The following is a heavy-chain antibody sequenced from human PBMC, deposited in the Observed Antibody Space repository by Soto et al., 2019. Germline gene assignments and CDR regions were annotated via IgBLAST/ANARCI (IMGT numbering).Heavy chain of an antibody. V-gene: IGHV3-21*06. CDR3: AREGVHNYTEYYFDY. CDR1: GFTFSYYP. Sequence: GGSLRLSCAASGFTFSYYPLHWVRRAPGKGLEWVSSISGVRDYIRYADSVKGRFAISRDNARTSLYLQMNSLTAEDTAVYYCAREGVHNYTEYYFDYWGQGTLVTVSS. J-gene: IGHJ4*02. CDR2: ISGVRDYI. D-gene: IGHD3-10*01.